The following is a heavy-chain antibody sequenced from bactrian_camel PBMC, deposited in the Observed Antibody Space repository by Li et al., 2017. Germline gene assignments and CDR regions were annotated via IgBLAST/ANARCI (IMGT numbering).Heavy chain of an antibody. D-gene: IGHD1*01. Sequence: HVQLVESGEGSVQAGGSLRLSCAASGYTYSSNCMGWFRQAPGKEREGVASIDRDGTIHYADSVKGRFTISQDNANNILYLEMSNLKPEDTAMYYCAAEDASMTVWRVSWATCEHNYWGQGTQVTVS. CDR3: AAEDASMTVWRVSWATCEHNY. V-gene: IGHV3S55*01. CDR2: IDRDGTI. J-gene: IGHJ4*01. CDR1: GYTYSSNC.